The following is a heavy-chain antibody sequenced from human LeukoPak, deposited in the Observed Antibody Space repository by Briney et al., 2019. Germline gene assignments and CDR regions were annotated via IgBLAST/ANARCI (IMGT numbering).Heavy chain of an antibody. CDR2: IRSKAKRYAT. CDR1: GFTFNGSA. D-gene: IGHD3-22*01. Sequence: GGSLRLSCAASGFTFNGSAMHWVRQASGKGLEWVGRIRSKAKRYATAYAASVKGRFTISRDDSTNTAYLQMNSLKTEDTAVYYCASTPYYYDSSDYSTRKPADYWGQGTLVTVSS. CDR3: ASTPYYYDSSDYSTRKPADY. J-gene: IGHJ4*02. V-gene: IGHV3-73*01.